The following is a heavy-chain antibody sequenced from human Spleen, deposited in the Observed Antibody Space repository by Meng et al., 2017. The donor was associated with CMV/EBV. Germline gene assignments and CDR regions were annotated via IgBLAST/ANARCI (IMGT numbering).Heavy chain of an antibody. D-gene: IGHD2-21*02. CDR3: ARVAAVTGAFDY. V-gene: IGHV1-18*01. CDR1: GYTFTDNG. J-gene: IGHJ4*02. CDR2: INTYNDNA. Sequence: CKTSGYTFTDNGVSWVRQAPGQGLDWMGWINTYNDNAKYAQKFQGRVTMTTDTSTSTVYMELRSLRSDDTAVYYCARVAAVTGAFDYWGQGTLVTVSS.